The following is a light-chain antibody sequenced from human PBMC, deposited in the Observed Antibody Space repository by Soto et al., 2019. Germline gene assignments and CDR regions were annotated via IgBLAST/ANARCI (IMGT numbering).Light chain of an antibody. CDR1: SGHSNYA. CDR2: VNSGGSH. V-gene: IGLV4-69*01. J-gene: IGLJ7*01. Sequence: QSVLTQSPSASASLGASVKLTCTLSSGHSNYAIAWHQQQPEKGPRYLLNVNSGGSHIKGDGIPDRFSGSSSGAERYLFISSLQSEDEADYYCQTWGTGSAIFVFGAGTQLTVL. CDR3: QTWGTGSAIFV.